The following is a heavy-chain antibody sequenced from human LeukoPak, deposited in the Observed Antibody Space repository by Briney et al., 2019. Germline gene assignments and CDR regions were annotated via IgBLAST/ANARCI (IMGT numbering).Heavy chain of an antibody. CDR2: IYYSGST. D-gene: IGHD3-22*01. V-gene: IGHV4-39*07. Sequence: PSETLSLTCTVSGGSISSSSYYWGWIRQPPGKGLEWIGSIYYSGSTYYNPSLKSRVTISVDTSKNQFSLKLSSVTAADTAVYYCARDYDSSGSYRGWFDPWGQGTLVTVSS. CDR1: GGSISSSSYY. J-gene: IGHJ5*02. CDR3: ARDYDSSGSYRGWFDP.